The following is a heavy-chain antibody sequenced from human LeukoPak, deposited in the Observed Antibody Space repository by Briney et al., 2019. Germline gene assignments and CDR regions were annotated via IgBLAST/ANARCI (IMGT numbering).Heavy chain of an antibody. CDR2: IYHSGTT. V-gene: IGHV4-30-4*01. CDR1: GGSTSSVDYY. D-gene: IGHD2-21*02. J-gene: IGHJ6*02. CDR3: AREKLSGDPPYNGMDV. Sequence: PSETLSLTCTVSGGSTSSVDYYWSWVRQPPGRGLEWIGYIYHSGTTHYNPYLKIRLIISVDTSKNQFSLKLRSVTAADTAVYYCAREKLSGDPPYNGMDVWGQGTTVTVSS.